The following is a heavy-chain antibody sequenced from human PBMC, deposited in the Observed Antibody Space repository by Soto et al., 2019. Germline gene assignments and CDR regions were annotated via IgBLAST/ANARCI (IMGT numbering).Heavy chain of an antibody. D-gene: IGHD3-3*01. CDR2: IYPGDSDT. CDR1: GYTFATHW. Sequence: GESLKISCKGSGYTFATHWIAWVRQMPGKGLEWMGIIYPGDSDTRYSPSFQGQVTISADKSISSAYLQWSSLRASDTAMYYCARGGVSTRTFDYWGQGTPVTVSS. V-gene: IGHV5-51*01. J-gene: IGHJ4*02. CDR3: ARGGVSTRTFDY.